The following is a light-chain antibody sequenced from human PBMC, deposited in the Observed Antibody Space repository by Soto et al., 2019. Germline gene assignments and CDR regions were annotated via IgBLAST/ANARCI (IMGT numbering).Light chain of an antibody. J-gene: IGLJ1*01. Sequence: QSALTQPASVSGSPGQSITISCTGTSSDVGGYNLVSWYQQHPGKAPKLMIYEGSQRPSGVSNRFSGSKSGNTASLTISGLQAEDEADYYCYSYAGRNLYVFGTGTKVNVL. V-gene: IGLV2-23*01. CDR2: EGS. CDR1: SSDVGGYNL. CDR3: YSYAGRNLYV.